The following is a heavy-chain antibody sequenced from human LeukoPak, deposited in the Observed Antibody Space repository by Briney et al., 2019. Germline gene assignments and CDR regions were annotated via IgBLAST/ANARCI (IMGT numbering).Heavy chain of an antibody. CDR2: INHTGNT. J-gene: IGHJ5*02. V-gene: IGHV4-34*01. CDR3: ARASLYYDFWSGYYPINWFDP. Sequence: SETLSLTCAVYGESFSGFYWSWIRQPPGMGLEWIGEINHTGNTNCNPSLKSRVTMSVDTSKNQFSLKLSSVTAADTAVYYCARASLYYDFWSGYYPINWFDPWGQGTLVTVSS. CDR1: GESFSGFY. D-gene: IGHD3-3*01.